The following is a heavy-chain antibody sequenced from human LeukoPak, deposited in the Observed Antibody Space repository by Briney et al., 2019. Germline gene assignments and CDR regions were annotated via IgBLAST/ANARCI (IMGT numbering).Heavy chain of an antibody. V-gene: IGHV4-34*01. CDR1: GVSLSGYY. Sequence: PSETLSLTCAVYGVSLSGYYWSWIRQPPGKGLEWIGEINHSGSTNYNPSLKSRVTISVDTSKNQFSLKLSSVTAADTAVYYCARGTGTSYFDYGGEGTLVTVSS. CDR3: ARGTGTSYFDY. D-gene: IGHD4-4*01. J-gene: IGHJ4*02. CDR2: INHSGST.